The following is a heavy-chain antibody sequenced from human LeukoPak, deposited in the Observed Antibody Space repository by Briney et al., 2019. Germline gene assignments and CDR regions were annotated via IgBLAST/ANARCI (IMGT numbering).Heavy chain of an antibody. CDR1: GFSLSTSGVG. CDR2: IYWDDDK. D-gene: IGHD3-10*01. CDR3: AHRHITQMVLGIHFDY. V-gene: IGHV2-5*02. Sequence: SGPTLVKPTQTLTLTCTFSGFSLSTSGVGVGWIRQPPGKALEWLALIYWDDDKRYSPSLKSRLTITKDTSKNQVVLTMTNMDPVDTATYYCAHRHITQMVLGIHFDYWCQGTLVTVSS. J-gene: IGHJ4*02.